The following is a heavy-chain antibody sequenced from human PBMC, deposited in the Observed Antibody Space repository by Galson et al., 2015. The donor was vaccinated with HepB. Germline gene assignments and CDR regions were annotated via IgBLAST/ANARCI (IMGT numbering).Heavy chain of an antibody. CDR3: ARGCREQWLVGCLGY. D-gene: IGHD6-19*01. V-gene: IGHV3-7*04. CDR1: GFTFSSYW. Sequence: SLRLSCAASGFTFSSYWMSWVRQAPGKGLEWVANIKQDGSAKYYVDSVKGRFTISRDNSKNTLYLQMGSLRAEDMAVYYCARGCREQWLVGCLGYWGQGTLVTVSS. J-gene: IGHJ4*02. CDR2: IKQDGSAK.